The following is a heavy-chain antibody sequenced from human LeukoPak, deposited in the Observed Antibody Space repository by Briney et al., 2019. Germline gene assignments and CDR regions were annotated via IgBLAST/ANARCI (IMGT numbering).Heavy chain of an antibody. D-gene: IGHD3-10*01. V-gene: IGHV4-34*01. CDR2: INHSGST. Sequence: SETLSLTCTVSGGSISSYYWSWIRQPPGKGLEWIGEINHSGSTNYNPSLKSRVTISVDTSKNQFSLKLSSVTAADTAVYYCARHALPLEGEYGSGSYSLSYYYYYMDVWGKGTTVTISS. J-gene: IGHJ6*03. CDR1: GGSISSYY. CDR3: ARHALPLEGEYGSGSYSLSYYYYYMDV.